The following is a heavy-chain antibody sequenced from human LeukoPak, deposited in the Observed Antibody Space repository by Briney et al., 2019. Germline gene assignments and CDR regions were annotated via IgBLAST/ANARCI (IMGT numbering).Heavy chain of an antibody. Sequence: GGSLRLSCAASGFTFSSYSMSWVRQAPGKGLEWVSSISSSSSYIYYADSVEGRFTISRDNAKNSLYLQMNSLRAEDTAVYYCAREGDYGGNSVDYWGQGTLVTVSS. J-gene: IGHJ4*02. V-gene: IGHV3-21*01. D-gene: IGHD4-23*01. CDR2: ISSSSSYI. CDR3: AREGDYGGNSVDY. CDR1: GFTFSSYS.